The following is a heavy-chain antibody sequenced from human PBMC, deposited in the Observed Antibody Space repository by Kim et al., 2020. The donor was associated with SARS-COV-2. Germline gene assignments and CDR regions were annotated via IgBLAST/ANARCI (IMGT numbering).Heavy chain of an antibody. Sequence: ASVKVSCKASGHTFTGYFMHWVRQAPGQGLEWMGIINPSGGGTSYAQKFQGRVTVTRDTSTSTVYMELSSLRSEDTAVYYCARPLATRPNNDAFDIWGQGTMVIVSS. CDR2: INPSGGGT. V-gene: IGHV1-46*01. CDR1: GHTFTGYF. D-gene: IGHD6-6*01. J-gene: IGHJ3*02. CDR3: ARPLATRPNNDAFDI.